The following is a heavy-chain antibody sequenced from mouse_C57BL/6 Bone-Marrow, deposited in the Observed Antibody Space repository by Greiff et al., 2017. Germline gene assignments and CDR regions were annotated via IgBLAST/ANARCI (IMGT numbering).Heavy chain of an antibody. V-gene: IGHV1-76*01. CDR2: IYPGSGNT. D-gene: IGHD5-5*01. CDR3: ARLLPGYYYAMDY. J-gene: IGHJ4*01. CDR1: GYTFTDYY. Sequence: QVQLQQSGAELVRPGASVKLSCKASGYTFTDYYINWVKQRPGQGLEWIARIYPGSGNTYYNEKFKGKATLTAEKSSSTAYLQLSSLTSEDSAVYCCARLLPGYYYAMDYWGQGTSVTVSS.